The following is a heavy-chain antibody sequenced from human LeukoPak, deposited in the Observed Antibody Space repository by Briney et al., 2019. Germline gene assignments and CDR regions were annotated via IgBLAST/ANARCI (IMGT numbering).Heavy chain of an antibody. D-gene: IGHD2-2*01. CDR1: GFSLSTSGVG. J-gene: IGHJ4*02. V-gene: IGHV2-5*01. CDR3: AHRQSYQLLFGY. CDR2: IYWNDDK. Sequence: ESGPTLVNPTQTLTLTCTFSGFSLSTSGVGVGWIRQPPGKALEWLALIYWNDDKRYSPSLKSRLTITKDTSKNQVVLTITNMDPVDTATYYCAHRQSYQLLFGYWGQGTLVTVSS.